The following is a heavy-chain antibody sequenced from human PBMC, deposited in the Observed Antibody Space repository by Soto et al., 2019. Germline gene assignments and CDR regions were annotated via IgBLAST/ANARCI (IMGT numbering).Heavy chain of an antibody. CDR2: IIPFFGTA. CDR3: ARIEGYCSGGICYRGSGDY. Sequence: QVQLVQSGAEVKKPGSSVKVSCKASGGTFSNYSINSVRQAPGQGLEWMGGIIPFFGTANYAQKFQGRVTITADESATTAYMEVTSLRSDDTAVYYCARIEGYCSGGICYRGSGDYWGQGTMVAVSS. J-gene: IGHJ4*02. D-gene: IGHD2-15*01. V-gene: IGHV1-69*12. CDR1: GGTFSNYS.